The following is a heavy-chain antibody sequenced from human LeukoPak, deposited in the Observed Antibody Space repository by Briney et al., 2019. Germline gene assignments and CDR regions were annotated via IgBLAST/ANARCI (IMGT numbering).Heavy chain of an antibody. V-gene: IGHV1-69*04. CDR1: GGTFSSHA. Sequence: GASVKVSCKVSGGTFSSHAIIWVRQAPGQGLEWMGRIIPMLDIANYAQKFQGRVTITADKSTNTAYMELSSLRSEDTAVYYCATGSKVVPDYWGQGTLVTVSS. CDR2: IIPMLDIA. D-gene: IGHD2-2*01. CDR3: ATGSKVVPDY. J-gene: IGHJ4*02.